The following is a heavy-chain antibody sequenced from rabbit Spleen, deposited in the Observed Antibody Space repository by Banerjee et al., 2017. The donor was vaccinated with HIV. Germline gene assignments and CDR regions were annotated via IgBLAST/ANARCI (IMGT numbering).Heavy chain of an antibody. CDR1: GFSFSSSYY. CDR3: ARDTGSSFSSYGMDL. CDR2: IDNGGAT. Sequence: QQQLEESGGGLVKPGGTLTLTCTASGFSFSSSYYMCWVRQAPGKGLEWIGYIDNGGATSYASWAKGRFTISKTSSTTVTLQMTSLTAADTATYFCARDTGSSFSSYGMDLWGQGTLVTVS. D-gene: IGHD8-1*01. V-gene: IGHV1S45*01. J-gene: IGHJ6*01.